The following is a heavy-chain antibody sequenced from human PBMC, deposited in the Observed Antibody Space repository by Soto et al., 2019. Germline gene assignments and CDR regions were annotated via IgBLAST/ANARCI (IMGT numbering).Heavy chain of an antibody. CDR1: GGSISSYY. Sequence: PSETLSLTCTVSGGSISSYYWSWIRQPPGKGLEWIGYIYYSGSTNYNPSLKSRVTISVDTSKNQFSLKLSSVTAADTAVYYCASLDYGDYVVHYWGQGTLVTVSS. V-gene: IGHV4-59*01. CDR3: ASLDYGDYVVHY. J-gene: IGHJ4*02. CDR2: IYYSGST. D-gene: IGHD4-17*01.